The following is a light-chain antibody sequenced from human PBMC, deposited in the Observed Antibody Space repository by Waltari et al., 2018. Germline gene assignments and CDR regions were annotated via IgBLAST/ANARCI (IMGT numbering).Light chain of an antibody. J-gene: IGKJ4*01. CDR3: QQYNSYSLLT. CDR1: HSISNW. CDR2: KAS. Sequence: DIQMTQSPSTLSASVGDRGTIPSRASHSISNWLSWYQQKPGKAPQILIYKASTLESGVPSSFSGSGSGTEFTLTISSLQPDDFATDYCQQYNSYSLLTFGGGTKVEIK. V-gene: IGKV1-5*03.